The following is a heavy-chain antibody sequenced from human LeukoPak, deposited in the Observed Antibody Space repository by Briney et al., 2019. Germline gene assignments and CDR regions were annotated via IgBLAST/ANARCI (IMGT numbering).Heavy chain of an antibody. CDR2: ISGSGTTI. D-gene: IGHD1-26*01. CDR1: GFTFSSYE. Sequence: PGGSLRPSCAASGFTFSSYEMNWVRQAPGKGLEWVSYISGSGTTIYYADSVKGRFTVSRDNAKNSLYLQMNSLRDEDTAVYYCARDWEHSGSYYSGYYFDYWGQGTLVTVSS. CDR3: ARDWEHSGSYYSGYYFDY. J-gene: IGHJ4*02. V-gene: IGHV3-48*03.